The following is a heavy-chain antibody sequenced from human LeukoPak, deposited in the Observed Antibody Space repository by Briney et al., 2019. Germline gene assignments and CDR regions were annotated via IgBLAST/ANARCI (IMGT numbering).Heavy chain of an antibody. CDR2: TNHSGST. CDR3: ARNGYLHSLDI. Sequence: SETLSLTCAVYGGSFSGYYWSWIRQPPGKGLEWIGETNHSGSTNYNPSLKSRVTISVDTSKNQFSLKLSSVTAADTAVYYCARNGYLHSLDIWGQGTMVTVSS. J-gene: IGHJ3*02. CDR1: GGSFSGYY. D-gene: IGHD5-24*01. V-gene: IGHV4-34*01.